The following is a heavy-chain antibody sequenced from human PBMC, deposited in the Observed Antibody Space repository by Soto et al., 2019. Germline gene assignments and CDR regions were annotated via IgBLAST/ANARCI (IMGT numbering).Heavy chain of an antibody. Sequence: GGSLRLSCAASGFTFSSYAMGWVRQAPGKGLEWVSAISGSGGSTYYADSVKGRFTISRDNSKNTLYLQMNSLRAEDTAVYYCAKHRSNDHYYYYYMAVWVKGTTVTVSS. CDR3: AKHRSNDHYYYYYMAV. J-gene: IGHJ6*03. V-gene: IGHV3-23*01. CDR2: ISGSGGST. D-gene: IGHD4-4*01. CDR1: GFTFSSYA.